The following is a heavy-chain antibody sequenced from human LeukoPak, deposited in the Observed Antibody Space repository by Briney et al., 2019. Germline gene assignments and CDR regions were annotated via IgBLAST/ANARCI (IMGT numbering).Heavy chain of an antibody. D-gene: IGHD6-13*01. CDR3: AKDPWAAARSWFDP. V-gene: IGHV3-23*01. CDR1: GFTFSRYA. Sequence: GGSLRLSCAASGFTFSRYAMSWVRQAPGKGLEWVSAISGSGGSTYYADSVKGRFTISRDNSKNTLYLQMNSLRAEDAAEYYCAKDPWAAARSWFDPWGQGTLVTVSS. CDR2: ISGSGGST. J-gene: IGHJ5*02.